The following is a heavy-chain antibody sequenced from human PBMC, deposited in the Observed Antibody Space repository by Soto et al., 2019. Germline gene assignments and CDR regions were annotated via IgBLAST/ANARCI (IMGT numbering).Heavy chain of an antibody. CDR2: IIPIFGTA. D-gene: IGHD6-6*01. V-gene: IGHV1-69*12. Sequence: QVQLVQSGAEVKKPGSSVKVSCKASGGTFSSYAISWVRQAPGQGLEWMGGIIPIFGTANYAQKLQGRVTITADESTSTAYMELSSLRSEDTAVYYCARGRIAARPGPNDYWGQGTLVTVSS. CDR3: ARGRIAARPGPNDY. CDR1: GGTFSSYA. J-gene: IGHJ4*02.